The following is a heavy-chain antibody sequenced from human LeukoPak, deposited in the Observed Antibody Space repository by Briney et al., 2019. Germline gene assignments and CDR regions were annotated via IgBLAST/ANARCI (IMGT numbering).Heavy chain of an antibody. CDR2: IYYSGST. D-gene: IGHD3-3*01. V-gene: IGHV4-30-4*01. CDR1: GGSINSGDYY. CDR3: PRAHYDFWSGPGEY. J-gene: IGHJ4*02. Sequence: SQTLSLTCTVSGGSINSGDYYWSWIRQPPGMGLEWIGYIYYSGSTFSNPSLKSRVTISVDTSQNQFSLKLSPVTAADTAVYYWPRAHYDFWSGPGEYWGQGTLVTVSS.